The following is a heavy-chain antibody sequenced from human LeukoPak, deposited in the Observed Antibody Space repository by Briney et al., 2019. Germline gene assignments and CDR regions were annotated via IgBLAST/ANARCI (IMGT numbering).Heavy chain of an antibody. D-gene: IGHD2-2*01. V-gene: IGHV1-3*01. CDR1: GYTFTTYT. J-gene: IGHJ3*01. CDR3: ASGDLGYCSSTSCPTRGNAFDA. Sequence: VSVKVSCKASGYTFTTYTIHWVRQAPGQRLEWMGWINAGNDKTKYSQKFQGRVTITRDTSASTAYMELSSLRSEDAAVYYCASGDLGYCSSTSCPTRGNAFDAWGQGTMVSVSS. CDR2: INAGNDKT.